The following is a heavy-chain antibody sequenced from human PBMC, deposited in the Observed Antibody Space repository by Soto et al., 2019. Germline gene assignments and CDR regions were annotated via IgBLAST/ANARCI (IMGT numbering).Heavy chain of an antibody. CDR1: GFTFSSYW. CDR3: AKERTVTTYWYFDL. Sequence: GGSLRLSCAASGFTFSSYWMHWVRQAPGKVLVCVSRINSDGSSTSYADSVKGRFTFSRDNSKNTLYLQMNSLRAEDTAVYYCAKERTVTTYWYFDLWGRGTLVTVSS. J-gene: IGHJ2*01. CDR2: INSDGSST. V-gene: IGHV3-74*01. D-gene: IGHD4-17*01.